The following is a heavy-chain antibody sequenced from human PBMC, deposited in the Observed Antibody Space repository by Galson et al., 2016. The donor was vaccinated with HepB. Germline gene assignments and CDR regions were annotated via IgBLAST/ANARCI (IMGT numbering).Heavy chain of an antibody. CDR2: ISTFNGYT. V-gene: IGHV1-18*01. CDR1: GYSFSSYG. CDR3: ARVGLRFLEWLRDGMDV. Sequence: SVKVSCKASGYSFSSYGINWVRQAPGQGLVWLGWISTFNGYTKYAQKLQGRVTMTTDTSTSTAYMKLRSLRSDDTAVYYCARVGLRFLEWLRDGMDVWGQGTTVTVSS. J-gene: IGHJ6*02. D-gene: IGHD3-3*01.